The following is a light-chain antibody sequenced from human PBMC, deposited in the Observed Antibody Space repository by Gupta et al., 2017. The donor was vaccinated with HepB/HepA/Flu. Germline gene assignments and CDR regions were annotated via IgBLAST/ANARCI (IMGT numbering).Light chain of an antibody. CDR1: SSDIGSNS. J-gene: IGLJ3*02. CDR3: ATWDVSRSGRGV. Sequence: SVLPQSPSASGTPGPRVTISCSGSSSDIGSNSVYWYQQFPGMAPKLLIYNNDQRPSGVPDRFSGSKSGTSASLAISGLRAEDEADYVCATWDVSRSGRGVFGGGTKLSVL. V-gene: IGLV1-47*01. CDR2: NND.